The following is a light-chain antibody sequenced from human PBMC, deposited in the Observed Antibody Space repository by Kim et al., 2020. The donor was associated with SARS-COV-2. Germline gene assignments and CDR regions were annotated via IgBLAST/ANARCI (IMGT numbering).Light chain of an antibody. CDR3: AAWDFSLREV. V-gene: IGLV1-47*01. CDR1: SSNIGSNY. Sequence: ELTQPPSASGTPGQRVIISCSGSSSNIGSNYVCWYQQFPGTAPKLLIHRNDQRPSGVPDRFSGSKSGTSASLAISGLRYEDEADYYCAAWDFSLREVFGGGTQLTVL. J-gene: IGLJ3*02. CDR2: RND.